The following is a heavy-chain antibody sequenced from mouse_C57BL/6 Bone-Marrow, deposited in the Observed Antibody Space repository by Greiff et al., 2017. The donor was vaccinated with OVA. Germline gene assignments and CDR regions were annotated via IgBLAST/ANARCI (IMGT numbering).Heavy chain of an antibody. CDR1: GFTFSNYW. Sequence: EVMLVESGGGLVQPGGSMKLSCVASGFTFSNYWMNWVRQSPEKGLEWVAQIRLKSDNYATHYAESVKGRFTISRDDSKSSVYLQMNNLRAEDTGIYYCTVGYAMDYWGQGTSVTVSS. V-gene: IGHV6-3*01. J-gene: IGHJ4*01. CDR3: TVGYAMDY. CDR2: IRLKSDNYAT.